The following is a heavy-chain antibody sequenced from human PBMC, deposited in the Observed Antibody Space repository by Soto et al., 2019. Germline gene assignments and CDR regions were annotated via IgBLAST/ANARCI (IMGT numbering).Heavy chain of an antibody. D-gene: IGHD5-12*01. CDR3: AREGKDIVATIRPYYFDY. CDR1: GFTFSSCA. V-gene: IGHV3-33*01. Sequence: QVQLVESGGGVVQPGRSLRLSCAASGFTFSSCAMHWVRQAPGKGLEWVAVIWYDGSNKYYADSVKGRFTISRDNSKNTLYLLMNSLRAEDTAVYYCAREGKDIVATIRPYYFDYWGQGTLVTVSS. CDR2: IWYDGSNK. J-gene: IGHJ4*02.